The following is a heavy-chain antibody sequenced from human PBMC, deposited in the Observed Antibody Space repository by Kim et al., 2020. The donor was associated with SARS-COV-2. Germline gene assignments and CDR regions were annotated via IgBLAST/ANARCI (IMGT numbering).Heavy chain of an antibody. Sequence: GGSLRLSCAASGFTITSHTLHWVRQAPGKGLEWLAVISYFGTDICYADSVQGRFTISRDNSKNILYLQMRSLRPEDTAVYYCARVPGHYYSPFWDAWGQGTLVTVAS. CDR3: ARVPGHYYSPFWDA. CDR1: GFTITSHT. V-gene: IGHV3-30*04. D-gene: IGHD2-21*02. CDR2: ISYFGTDI. J-gene: IGHJ5*02.